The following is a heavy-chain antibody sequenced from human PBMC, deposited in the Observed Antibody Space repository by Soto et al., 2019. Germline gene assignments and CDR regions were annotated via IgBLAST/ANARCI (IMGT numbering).Heavy chain of an antibody. CDR1: GYTLTELS. V-gene: IGHV1-24*01. CDR3: ARVDYDSSGYWTGGAFDI. D-gene: IGHD3-22*01. Sequence: ASVKVSCKVSGYTLTELSMHWVRQAPGKGLEWMGGFDPEDGETIYAQKFQGRVTMTEDTSTDTAYMELSSLRSEDTAVYYCARVDYDSSGYWTGGAFDIWGQGTMVTVSS. J-gene: IGHJ3*02. CDR2: FDPEDGET.